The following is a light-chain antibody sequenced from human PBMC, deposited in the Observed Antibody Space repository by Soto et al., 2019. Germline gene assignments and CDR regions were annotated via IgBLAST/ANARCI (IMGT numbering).Light chain of an antibody. CDR1: SSDVGGYTY. CDR2: EVD. CDR3: CTYAGSNNYV. V-gene: IGLV2-8*01. J-gene: IGLJ1*01. Sequence: QSALTQPPSASGSPGQSVTISCTGTSSDVGGYTYVSWYQQHPGKAPKLMLYEVDKRPSGVHAGVSGSKSGNTASLTVYGLRAEDEAAYYCCTYAGSNNYVVGTGTKLTVL.